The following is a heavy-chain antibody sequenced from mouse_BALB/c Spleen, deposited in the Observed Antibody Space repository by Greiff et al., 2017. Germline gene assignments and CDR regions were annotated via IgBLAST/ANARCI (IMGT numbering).Heavy chain of an antibody. CDR2: ISSGGST. J-gene: IGHJ4*01. Sequence: EVQLVESGGGLVKPGGSLKLSCAASGFTFSSYAMSWVRQTPEKRLEWVASISSGGSTYYPDSVKGRFTISRDNARNILYLQMSSLRSEDTAMYYCARDWGMDYWGQGTSVTVSS. CDR3: ARDWGMDY. CDR1: GFTFSSYA. V-gene: IGHV5-6-5*01.